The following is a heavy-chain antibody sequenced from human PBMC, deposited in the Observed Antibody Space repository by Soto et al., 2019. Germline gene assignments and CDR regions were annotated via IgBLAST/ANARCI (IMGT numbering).Heavy chain of an antibody. Sequence: PSETLSLTCAVYGGSFSGYRWNWIRQPPGKGLEWIGEINHSGRTNYNSSLKSRLTISVDTSRNQFSLNLNSVTAADTAVYYCARGGVSSSPDAFEVWGQGTVVTVSS. CDR3: ARGGVSSSPDAFEV. CDR2: INHSGRT. CDR1: GGSFSGYR. J-gene: IGHJ3*01. D-gene: IGHD6-13*01. V-gene: IGHV4-34*01.